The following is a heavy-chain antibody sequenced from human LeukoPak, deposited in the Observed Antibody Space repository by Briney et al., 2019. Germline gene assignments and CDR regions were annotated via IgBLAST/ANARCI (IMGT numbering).Heavy chain of an antibody. Sequence: GGSLRLSCAASGFTFTSYTMNWVRQAPGKGLEWISYIRTSGGVVSYTDSVRGRFTISTDSAKNSLYLQMNSLKDDDTAVYYCVRDQFYAFDVWGQGTMVTVSS. V-gene: IGHV3-48*02. CDR2: IRTSGGVV. J-gene: IGHJ3*01. CDR3: VRDQFYAFDV. CDR1: GFTFTSYT.